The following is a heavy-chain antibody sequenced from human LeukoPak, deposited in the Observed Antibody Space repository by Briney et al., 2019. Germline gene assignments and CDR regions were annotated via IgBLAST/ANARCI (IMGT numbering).Heavy chain of an antibody. J-gene: IGHJ4*02. D-gene: IGHD3-22*01. CDR2: IWYDGSNK. V-gene: IGHV3-33*01. CDR3: ARGFKAYYDNSGYYYYFDY. Sequence: GGSLRLSCAASGFTFDSFGMHGVRQVPGKGLEWVAIIWYDGSNKYYADSVKGRFTITSDNSKNTVYLQMNSLRAEDTAVYFCARGFKAYYDNSGYYYYFDYWGQGTLVTVSS. CDR1: GFTFDSFG.